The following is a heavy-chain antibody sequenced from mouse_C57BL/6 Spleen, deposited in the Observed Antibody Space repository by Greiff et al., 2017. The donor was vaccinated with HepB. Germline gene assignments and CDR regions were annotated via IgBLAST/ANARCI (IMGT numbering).Heavy chain of an antibody. CDR2: INPNYGTT. V-gene: IGHV1-39*01. CDR3: ARGTEILLLRYFDV. CDR1: GYSFTDYN. D-gene: IGHD1-1*01. J-gene: IGHJ1*03. Sequence: EVQLQESGPELVKPGASVKISCKASGYSFTDYNMNWVKQSNGKSLEWIGVINPNYGTTSYNQKFKGKATLTVDQSSSTAYMQLNSLTSEDSAVYYCARGTEILLLRYFDVWGTGTTVTVSS.